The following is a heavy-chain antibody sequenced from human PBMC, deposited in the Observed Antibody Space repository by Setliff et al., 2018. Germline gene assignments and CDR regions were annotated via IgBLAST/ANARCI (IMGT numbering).Heavy chain of an antibody. J-gene: IGHJ6*03. CDR3: ARDWEITVVREVTQYYYYMDI. V-gene: IGHV4-61*09. D-gene: IGHD3-10*01. CDR1: GDSISAAS. Sequence: TLSLTCSVSGDSISAASIMAWIRQPAGKGLEWIGHIHSSGSANYNSSLESRLTMSLDPSKKQFSLKLRSVTAADTAVYYCARDWEITVVREVTQYYYYMDIWGKGNAVTVSS. CDR2: IHSSGSA.